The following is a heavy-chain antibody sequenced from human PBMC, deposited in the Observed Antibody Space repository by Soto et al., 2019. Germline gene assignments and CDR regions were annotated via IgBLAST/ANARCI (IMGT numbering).Heavy chain of an antibody. Sequence: QVQLVESGGGVVQPGRSLRLSCAASGFTFSSYGMHWVRQAPGKGLEWVAVIWYDGSNKYYADSVKGRFTISSDNSKNTLYLQMNSLRAEDTAVYYCARAYYYGSGSSPIGYWGQGTLVTVSS. CDR1: GFTFSSYG. D-gene: IGHD3-10*01. J-gene: IGHJ4*02. CDR3: ARAYYYGSGSSPIGY. CDR2: IWYDGSNK. V-gene: IGHV3-33*01.